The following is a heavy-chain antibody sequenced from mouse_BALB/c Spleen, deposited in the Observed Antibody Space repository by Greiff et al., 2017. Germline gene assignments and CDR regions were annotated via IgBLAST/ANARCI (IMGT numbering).Heavy chain of an antibody. V-gene: IGHV2-6-7*02. D-gene: IGHD3-3*01. CDR2: IWGDGST. CDR3: ARERDHWYFDV. CDR1: GFSLTGYG. J-gene: IGHJ1*01. Sequence: VQLQESGPGLVAPSQSLSITCTVSGFSLTGYGVNWVRQPPGKGLEWLGMIWGDGSTDYNSALKSRLSISKDNSKSQVFLKMNSLQTDDTARYYCARERDHWYFDVWGAGTTVTVSS.